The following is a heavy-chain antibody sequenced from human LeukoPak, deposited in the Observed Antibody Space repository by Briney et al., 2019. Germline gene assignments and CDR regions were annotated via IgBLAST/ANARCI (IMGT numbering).Heavy chain of an antibody. Sequence: PGGSLRLSCTASGFIFSSYNMNWVRQAPGKGLEWVSWISSTSNTIYYADSVKGRFTISRDNAKNSLDLQMNSLRDEDTAVYYCARPSRSTGPAYWGQGTLVTVSS. J-gene: IGHJ4*02. CDR2: ISSTSNTI. CDR1: GFIFSSYN. CDR3: ARPSRSTGPAY. D-gene: IGHD2-2*01. V-gene: IGHV3-48*02.